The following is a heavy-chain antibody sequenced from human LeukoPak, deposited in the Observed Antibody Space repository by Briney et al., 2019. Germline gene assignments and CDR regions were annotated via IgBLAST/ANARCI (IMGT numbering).Heavy chain of an antibody. CDR1: GYSFTAYW. J-gene: IGHJ6*02. CDR3: ASSSSAARTSPLAYYYGLDV. CDR2: IYPGDSTT. Sequence: ASVKVSCKGSGYSFTAYWIGWVRQMPGKGLEWMGIIYPGDSTTTYSPSFQGQVTISVDKSISTAFLQWSSLKASDTAMYYCASSSSAARTSPLAYYYGLDVWGQGTTVTVSS. V-gene: IGHV5-51*01. D-gene: IGHD6-25*01.